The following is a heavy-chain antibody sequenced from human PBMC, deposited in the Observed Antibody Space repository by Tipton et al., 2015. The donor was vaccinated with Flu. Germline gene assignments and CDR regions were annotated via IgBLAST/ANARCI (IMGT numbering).Heavy chain of an antibody. J-gene: IGHJ6*02. V-gene: IGHV3-13*01. Sequence: SLRLSCAASGFTFSTYDIHWVRQVTGKGLEWVSAIGSAGDTYYSDSVKGRFTISRDTVKNSLYLQMNSLRVGDTAVYYCARGPLPDSNWYNGMDVWGQGTTVTVSS. D-gene: IGHD6-13*01. CDR1: GFTFSTYD. CDR3: ARGPLPDSNWYNGMDV. CDR2: IGSAGDT.